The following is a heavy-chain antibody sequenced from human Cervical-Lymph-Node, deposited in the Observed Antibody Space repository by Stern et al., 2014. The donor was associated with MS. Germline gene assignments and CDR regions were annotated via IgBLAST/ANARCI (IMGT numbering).Heavy chain of an antibody. D-gene: IGHD4-11*01. CDR2: IAHDGSNK. Sequence: QVQLVESGGGVVQPGRSLRLSCAASGFTFSDYDVHWVRQAPGKGPAWVAVIAHDGSNKFYADSVTGRFIISRDNSKNTVFFQMNSLRAEDTVVYFWAKDFARTDFYINYWVGAMDVWGQGPTVTVSS. CDR1: GFTFSDYD. J-gene: IGHJ6*02. V-gene: IGHV3-30*18. CDR3: AKDFARTDFYINYWVGAMDV.